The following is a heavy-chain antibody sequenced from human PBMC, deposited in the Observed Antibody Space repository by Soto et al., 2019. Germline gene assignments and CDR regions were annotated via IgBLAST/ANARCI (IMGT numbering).Heavy chain of an antibody. CDR1: GGSISSGGYS. J-gene: IGHJ3*02. V-gene: IGHV4-30-2*01. CDR3: ARVLSGYVGDAFDI. Sequence: PSETLSLTCAVSGGSISSGGYSWSWIRQPPGKGLEWIGEINHNGSTNYNPSLKSRVTISVDTSKNQFSLKLSSVTAADTAVYYCARVLSGYVGDAFDIWGQGTMVTVS. D-gene: IGHD5-12*01. CDR2: INHNGST.